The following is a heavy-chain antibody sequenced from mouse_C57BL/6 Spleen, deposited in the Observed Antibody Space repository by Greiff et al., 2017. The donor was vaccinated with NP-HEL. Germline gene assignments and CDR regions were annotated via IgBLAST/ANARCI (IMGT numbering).Heavy chain of an antibody. J-gene: IGHJ2*01. Sequence: QVQLQQSGAELVRPGTSVKLSCKASGYTFTSYWMHWVKQRPGQGLEWIGVIDPSDSYTNYNQKFKGKATLTVDTSSSTAYMQLSSLTSEDSAVYHCAVYDGYRGYFDYWGQGTTLTVSS. V-gene: IGHV1-59*01. CDR2: IDPSDSYT. CDR3: AVYDGYRGYFDY. D-gene: IGHD2-3*01. CDR1: GYTFTSYW.